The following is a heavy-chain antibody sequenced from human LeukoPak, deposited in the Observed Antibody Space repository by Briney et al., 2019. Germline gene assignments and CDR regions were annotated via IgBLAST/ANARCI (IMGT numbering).Heavy chain of an antibody. J-gene: IGHJ4*02. Sequence: SETLSLTCTVSGGSISSGSYYWSWSRQPAGKGLEWIGRIYTSGGTNYNPSLQSRVTISVNTSKNQFSLKLSSVTAADTAVYYCASEWGGGAVTTDYWGQGTLVTVSS. D-gene: IGHD4-11*01. CDR1: GGSISSGSYY. CDR2: IYTSGGT. V-gene: IGHV4-61*02. CDR3: ASEWGGGAVTTDY.